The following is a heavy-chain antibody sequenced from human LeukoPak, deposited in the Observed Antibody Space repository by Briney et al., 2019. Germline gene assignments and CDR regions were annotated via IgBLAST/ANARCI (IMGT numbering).Heavy chain of an antibody. D-gene: IGHD3-9*01. CDR1: GSSFTSYW. Sequence: GESLKISCQGSGSSFTSYWIGWVRQLPGKGLEWMGIIYPGDSDTRYSPSFQGQATISADKSISTAYLQWSSLKASDTAMYYCATGRYFDWLLFGYWGQGTLVTVSS. V-gene: IGHV5-51*01. CDR2: IYPGDSDT. CDR3: ATGRYFDWLLFGY. J-gene: IGHJ4*02.